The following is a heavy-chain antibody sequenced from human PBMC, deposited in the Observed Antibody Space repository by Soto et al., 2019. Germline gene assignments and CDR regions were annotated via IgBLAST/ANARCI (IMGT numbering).Heavy chain of an antibody. J-gene: IGHJ5*02. Sequence: ASVKVSCKASGYTFTSYGITWVRQAPGQPLEWLGWISLYSDGTNYAQKFQGRVSMTTDTSTTTAYMELRSLRSDDTAVYYCARVVPGAEAWFGPWGQGTLVTAPQ. CDR2: ISLYSDGT. V-gene: IGHV1-18*04. CDR3: ARVVPGAEAWFGP. CDR1: GYTFTSYG. D-gene: IGHD2-2*01.